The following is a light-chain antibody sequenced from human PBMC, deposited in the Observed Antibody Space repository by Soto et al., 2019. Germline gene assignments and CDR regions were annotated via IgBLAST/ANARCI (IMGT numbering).Light chain of an antibody. CDR2: EVN. V-gene: IGLV2-8*01. J-gene: IGLJ2*01. CDR1: SSDVGAYNY. Sequence: QAVVTQPPSASGSPGQSVTISCTGTSSDVGAYNYVSWYQQHPGKAPKLMIYEVNKRPSGVPDRFSGSKSGNTASLTVSGLQAEDEADYYCSSYAGSNNVVFGGGTKVTVL. CDR3: SSYAGSNNVV.